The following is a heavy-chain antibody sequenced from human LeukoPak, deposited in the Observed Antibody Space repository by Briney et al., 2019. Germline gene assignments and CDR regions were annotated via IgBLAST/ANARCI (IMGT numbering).Heavy chain of an antibody. CDR2: TNWNGGRI. Sequence: GGSLRLSCAASGFYFDDFGMSWVRQAPGKGLEWVSGTNWNGGRIDYADSVKGRFTISRDNAKNSLYLQMNNLRAEDTALYYCARIYSNSQSRLGLDVWGPGTTVIVSS. D-gene: IGHD6-13*01. V-gene: IGHV3-20*04. CDR1: GFYFDDFG. CDR3: ARIYSNSQSRLGLDV. J-gene: IGHJ6*02.